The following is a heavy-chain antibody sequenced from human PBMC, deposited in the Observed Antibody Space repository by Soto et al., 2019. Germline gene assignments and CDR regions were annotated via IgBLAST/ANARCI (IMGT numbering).Heavy chain of an antibody. CDR1: GGSISSSNC. J-gene: IGHJ4*02. V-gene: IGHV4-4*02. CDR3: ARVGAVADPVYYFDY. CDR2: IYHSGST. Sequence: SETLSLTCAVSGGSISSSNCWSSVRQPPGKGLERIGEIYHSGSTNYNPSLKSRVTISVDKSKNQFSLKLSSVTAADTAVYYCARVGAVADPVYYFDYWGQGTLVTVSS. D-gene: IGHD6-19*01.